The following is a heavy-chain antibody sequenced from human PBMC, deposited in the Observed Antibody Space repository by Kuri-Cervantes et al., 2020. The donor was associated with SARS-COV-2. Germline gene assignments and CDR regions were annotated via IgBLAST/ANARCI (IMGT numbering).Heavy chain of an antibody. CDR3: ARAFVLGYCSSTCCYTLNFDY. CDR2: INPNSGGT. V-gene: IGHV1-2*02. J-gene: IGHJ4*02. D-gene: IGHD2-2*02. Sequence: ASVKVSCKASGYTFTGYYMHWVRQAPGQGLEWMGWINPNSGGTNYAQKFQGRVTMTRDTSISTAYMELSRLRSDDTAVYYCARAFVLGYCSSTCCYTLNFDYWGQGTLVTVSS. CDR1: GYTFTGYY.